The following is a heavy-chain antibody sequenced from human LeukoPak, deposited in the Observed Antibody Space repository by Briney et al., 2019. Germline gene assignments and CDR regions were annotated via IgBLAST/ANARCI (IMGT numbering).Heavy chain of an antibody. D-gene: IGHD3-16*01. CDR3: TRDLGVDTSMIFFDY. Sequence: ASVKVSCKASGYIFTSFGISWVRQAPGQGLEWMGWISAYNGHTNSVQKFQGRVTMTTDISTSTAYMELRSLRSDDTAIYYCTRDLGVDTSMIFFDYWDQGTVVTVSS. CDR2: ISAYNGHT. CDR1: GYIFTSFG. V-gene: IGHV1-18*01. J-gene: IGHJ4*02.